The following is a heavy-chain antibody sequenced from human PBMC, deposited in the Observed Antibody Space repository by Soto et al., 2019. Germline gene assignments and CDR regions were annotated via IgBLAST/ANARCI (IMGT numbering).Heavy chain of an antibody. V-gene: IGHV3-21*01. J-gene: IGHJ4*02. D-gene: IGHD6-19*01. Sequence: EVQLVESGGGLVKPGGSLRLSCAASGFTFSTYSMNWVRQAPGKGLEWVSFISSSSSFTYYADSVKGRFTISRDNAKHSLYLQMNSLRAEDTAVYYCARLSSGSAYYFDYWGQGTLVTVSS. CDR3: ARLSSGSAYYFDY. CDR2: ISSSSSFT. CDR1: GFTFSTYS.